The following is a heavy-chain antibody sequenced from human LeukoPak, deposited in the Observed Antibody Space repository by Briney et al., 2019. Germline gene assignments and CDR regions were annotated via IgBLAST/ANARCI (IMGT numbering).Heavy chain of an antibody. CDR2: ISSSSSHI. V-gene: IGHV3-21*01. CDR1: GFTFSSYS. D-gene: IGHD1-26*01. J-gene: IGHJ3*02. Sequence: PGGSLRLSCAASGFTFSSYSMNWVRQAPGKGLEWVSSISSSSSHIYYADSVKGRFTISRDNAKNSLYLQMNSLRAEDTAVYYCARVGVVGATGAFDIWGQGTMVTVSS. CDR3: ARVGVVGATGAFDI.